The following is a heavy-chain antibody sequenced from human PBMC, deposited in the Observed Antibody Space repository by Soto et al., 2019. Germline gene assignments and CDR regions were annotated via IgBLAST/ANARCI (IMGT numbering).Heavy chain of an antibody. D-gene: IGHD3-10*01. Sequence: GGSLRLSCAASGFTFSSYAMNWVRQAPGKGLEWVSYISSSGSTRYYADSMKGRFTISRDNAKNSLYLQMNIQRAEDKAVYDCARSGQIAQTHWAFDIWGQGTMVTVSS. CDR1: GFTFSSYA. V-gene: IGHV3-48*03. J-gene: IGHJ3*02. CDR3: ARSGQIAQTHWAFDI. CDR2: ISSSGSTR.